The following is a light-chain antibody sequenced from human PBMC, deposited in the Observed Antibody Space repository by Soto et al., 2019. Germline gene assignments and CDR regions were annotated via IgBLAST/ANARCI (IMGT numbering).Light chain of an antibody. CDR3: QQYSRSRT. CDR2: GAS. J-gene: IGKJ1*01. CDR1: QSVSSSY. Sequence: ETVLTQSPGTLSLSPGERATLSCRASQSVSSSYLAWYQQKPGQAPRLLMYGASTRATGIPDRFSGSGSGTDFTLTISRLEPEDFAVYYCQQYSRSRTFGQGTKVDIK. V-gene: IGKV3-20*01.